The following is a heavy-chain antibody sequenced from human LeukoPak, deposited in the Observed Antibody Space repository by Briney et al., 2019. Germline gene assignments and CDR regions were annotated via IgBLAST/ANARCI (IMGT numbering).Heavy chain of an antibody. Sequence: SETLSLTCTVSGDSISSYYWSWIRQPAGKGMEWIGRIYTRGRTNYNPSLKSRVTMSVDTSKNQFFQKLSSVTAADTAVYHCARVADLYCSGGSCYDWFDPWGQGTLVTVSS. D-gene: IGHD2-15*01. CDR3: ARVADLYCSGGSCYDWFDP. CDR1: GDSISSYY. CDR2: IYTRGRT. J-gene: IGHJ5*02. V-gene: IGHV4-4*07.